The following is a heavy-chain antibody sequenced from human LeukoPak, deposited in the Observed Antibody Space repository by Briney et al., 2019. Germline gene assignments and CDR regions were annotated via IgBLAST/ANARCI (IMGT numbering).Heavy chain of an antibody. D-gene: IGHD2-2*01. CDR2: ISGSDSST. Sequence: PGGSLRLSCAASGFTFNDYAMSWVRQAPGKGLEWVSAISGSDSSTYYADSVKGRFTISRDNSKNTLYLQMNSLRAGDTAVYYCAKSIPASANRPFDYWGQGTLVTVSS. V-gene: IGHV3-23*01. J-gene: IGHJ4*02. CDR1: GFTFNDYA. CDR3: AKSIPASANRPFDY.